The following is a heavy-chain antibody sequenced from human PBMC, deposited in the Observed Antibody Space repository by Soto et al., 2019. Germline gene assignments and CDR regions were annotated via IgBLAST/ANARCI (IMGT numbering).Heavy chain of an antibody. D-gene: IGHD2-15*01. CDR2: MNPNSGNT. V-gene: IGHV1-8*01. CDR3: ARGAFPLGYCSGGSCYSDY. CDR1: GYTFTSYD. Sequence: QVQLVQSGAEVKKPGASVKVSCKASGYTFTSYDINWVRQATGQGLEWMGWMNPNSGNTGYAQKFQGRVTMTRNTSISTAYMELSSLRSEDTAVYCCARGAFPLGYCSGGSCYSDYWGQGTLVTVSS. J-gene: IGHJ4*02.